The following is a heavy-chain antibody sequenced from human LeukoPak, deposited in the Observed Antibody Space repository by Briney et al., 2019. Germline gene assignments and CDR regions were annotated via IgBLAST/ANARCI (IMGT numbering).Heavy chain of an antibody. Sequence: GGSLRLSCAASGFTFSTYTMNWVRQAPGKGLEWVSYVSSSGGTIYYADSVKGRFTISRDNAKNSLYLQMNSLRAEDTAVYYCARVGTTNYYFYYMDVWGKGTTVTVSS. J-gene: IGHJ6*03. CDR1: GFTFSTYT. CDR3: ARVGTTNYYFYYMDV. V-gene: IGHV3-48*04. D-gene: IGHD2-2*01. CDR2: VSSSGGTI.